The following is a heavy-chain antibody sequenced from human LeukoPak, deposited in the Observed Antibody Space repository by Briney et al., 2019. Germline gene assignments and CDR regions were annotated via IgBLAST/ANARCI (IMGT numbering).Heavy chain of an antibody. D-gene: IGHD5-24*01. CDR3: AALRRDGYNFFDY. CDR2: IYYSGST. Sequence: PSETLSLTCTVSGGSISSSYYYWGWIRQPTGKGLEWIGSIYYSGSTYYNPSLKSRVTISVDTSKNQFSLKLSSVTAADTAVYYCAALRRDGYNFFDYWGQGTLVTVSS. CDR1: GGSISSSYYY. V-gene: IGHV4-39*01. J-gene: IGHJ4*02.